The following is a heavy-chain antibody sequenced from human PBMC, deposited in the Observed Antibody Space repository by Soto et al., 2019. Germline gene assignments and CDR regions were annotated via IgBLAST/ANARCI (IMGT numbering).Heavy chain of an antibody. CDR1: GFTFSSYG. CDR2: MYYDGRNR. CDR3: ARDPVPYYYDSSGIWFDP. D-gene: IGHD3-22*01. J-gene: IGHJ5*02. Sequence: GGSLRLSCAASGFTFSSYGMHWVRQAPGKGLEWVAIMYYDGRNRYSADSVKGRFTISRDNSKNTLYLQMNSLRAEDTAVYYCARDPVPYYYDSSGIWFDPWGQGTLVTVSS. V-gene: IGHV3-33*01.